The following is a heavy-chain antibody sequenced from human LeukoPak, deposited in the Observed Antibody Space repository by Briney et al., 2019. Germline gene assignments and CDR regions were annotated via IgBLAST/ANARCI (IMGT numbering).Heavy chain of an antibody. V-gene: IGHV1-8*02. CDR2: MNPNSGNT. D-gene: IGHD1-26*01. J-gene: IGHJ6*03. CDR3: ASTLVGPYYMDV. CDR1: GYTFTGYY. Sequence: GASVKVSCKASGYTFTGYYMHWVRQATGQGLEWMGWMNPNSGNTGYAQKFQGRVTMTRNTSISTAYMELSSLRSEDTAVYYCASTLVGPYYMDVWGKGTTVTVSS.